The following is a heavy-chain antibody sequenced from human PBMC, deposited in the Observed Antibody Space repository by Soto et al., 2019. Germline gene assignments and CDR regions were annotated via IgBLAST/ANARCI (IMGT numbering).Heavy chain of an antibody. J-gene: IGHJ4*02. D-gene: IGHD3-22*01. CDR3: ARLGFYYDSSGYDY. Sequence: SETLSLTCAVSGYSITRGYYWGWIRQPPGKGLEWIGSIYHTGNTYHNPSLKSRVTISVDTSKDQFSLNLISVTATDTAVYYCARLGFYYDSSGYDYWGQGTLVTVSS. V-gene: IGHV4-38-2*01. CDR2: IYHTGNT. CDR1: GYSITRGYY.